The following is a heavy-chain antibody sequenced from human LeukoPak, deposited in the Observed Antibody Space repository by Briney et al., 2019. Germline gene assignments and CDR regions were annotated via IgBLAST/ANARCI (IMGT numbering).Heavy chain of an antibody. D-gene: IGHD3-10*01. Sequence: SETLSLTCTVSGGSVNSGSNYWGWFRQPPGEALEWIGSIYHSGYTYYNPSLKSRVTISVDTSKSQFSLKLSSVTAADTAVYYCARSSMFRGVTVDYWGQGTLVTVSS. V-gene: IGHV4-39*01. CDR3: ARSSMFRGVTVDY. J-gene: IGHJ4*02. CDR2: IYHSGYT. CDR1: GGSVNSGSNY.